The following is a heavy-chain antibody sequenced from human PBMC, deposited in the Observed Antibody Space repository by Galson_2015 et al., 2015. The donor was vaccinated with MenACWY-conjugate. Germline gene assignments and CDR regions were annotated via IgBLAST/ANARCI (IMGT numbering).Heavy chain of an antibody. D-gene: IGHD6-13*01. V-gene: IGHV3-20*04. J-gene: IGHJ6*02. CDR3: GKGRGSSSRSVEDV. CDR2: INWKGDST. CDR1: GFSFGDYC. Sequence: SLRLSCAASGFSFGDYCMTWVRQAPGKGLAWVSGINWKGDSTGYVESVKGRFTISRDNGKKSLYLQMNSLRAEDTALYYCGKGRGSSSRSVEDVWGQGTTVTVPS.